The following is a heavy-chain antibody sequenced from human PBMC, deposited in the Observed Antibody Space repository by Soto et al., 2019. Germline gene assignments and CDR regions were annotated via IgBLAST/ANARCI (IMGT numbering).Heavy chain of an antibody. CDR2: SRSKADGYTK. CDR1: AFTLSDHS. Sequence: EVQLVESGGGLVRPGGSLRLSCAASAFTLSDHSIDWVRQAPGEGLEWVGRSRSKADGYTKEYAASVKGRFTISRVDAMNSLYLQMNSLQVEDTAVYYCARGLRYGSHTYLMYWGQGALVIVSS. D-gene: IGHD6-19*01. CDR3: ARGLRYGSHTYLMY. V-gene: IGHV3-72*01. J-gene: IGHJ4*02.